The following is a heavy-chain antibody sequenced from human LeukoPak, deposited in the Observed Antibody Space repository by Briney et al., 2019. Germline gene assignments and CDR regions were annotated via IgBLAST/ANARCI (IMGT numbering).Heavy chain of an antibody. V-gene: IGHV3-21*06. Sequence: GGSLRLSCAASGFTVNNYYMSWVRQAPGKGLEWVSSIDSSGGYVFYADSVKGRFIISRDNAKDSLYLQMNNLRVEDTAVYYCLRGDRRDYWGQGTLVTVSS. J-gene: IGHJ4*02. CDR1: GFTVNNYY. CDR3: LRGDRRDY. CDR2: IDSSGGYV.